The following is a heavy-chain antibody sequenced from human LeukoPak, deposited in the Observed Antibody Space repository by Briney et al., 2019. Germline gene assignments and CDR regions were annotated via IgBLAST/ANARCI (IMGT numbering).Heavy chain of an antibody. CDR3: ASMGTGSYYSGPDY. Sequence: GGSLRLSCAASGFTFSSYWMHWVRQAPGKGLVWVSRINSDGSSTSYADSVKGRFTISRDNAKNTLYLQMNSLRAEDTAVYYCASMGTGSYYSGPDYWGQGTLVTVSS. CDR1: GFTFSSYW. D-gene: IGHD1-26*01. V-gene: IGHV3-74*01. CDR2: INSDGSST. J-gene: IGHJ4*02.